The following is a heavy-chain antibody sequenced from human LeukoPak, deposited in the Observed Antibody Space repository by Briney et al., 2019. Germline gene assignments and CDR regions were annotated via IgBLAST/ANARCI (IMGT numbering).Heavy chain of an antibody. J-gene: IGHJ4*02. V-gene: IGHV4-4*07. D-gene: IGHD3-16*02. CDR1: GGSISSYY. CDR3: ARARVIPASFDD. CDR2: IYTSGRT. Sequence: SETLSLTCTVSGGSISSYYWTWIRQPAGKGLEWIGRIYTSGRTFYNPSLKSRVTISMDTSMNQFSLRLNSVTAADTAVYYCARARVIPASFDDWGQGALVTVSS.